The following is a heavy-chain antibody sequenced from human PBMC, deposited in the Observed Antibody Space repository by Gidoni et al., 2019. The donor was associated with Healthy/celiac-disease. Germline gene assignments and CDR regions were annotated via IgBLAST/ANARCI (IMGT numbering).Heavy chain of an antibody. CDR1: GGSISRSSYY. D-gene: IGHD3-3*01. CDR3: ARLTGEWLTPIFDY. V-gene: IGHV4-39*01. CDR2: IYYSGST. J-gene: IGHJ4*02. Sequence: QLQLQESGPGLVKPSETLSLTCTVSGGSISRSSYYWGWIRQPPGKGLEWIGSIYYSGSTYYNPSLKSRVTISVDTSKNQFSLKLSSVTAADTAVYYCARLTGEWLTPIFDYWGQGTLVTVSS.